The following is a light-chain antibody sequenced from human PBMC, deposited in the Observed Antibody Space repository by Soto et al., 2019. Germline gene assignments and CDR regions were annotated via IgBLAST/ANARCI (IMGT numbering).Light chain of an antibody. J-gene: IGKJ1*01. CDR3: QQYGSSPPWT. CDR2: GAS. Sequence: EIVVTQSPGTLSLSTGERATLACRASQSVSSSNLDWYQQKPGQAPRLLIYGASSRATGIPDRFSGSGSGTDFSLTISRREPEDFAVYYCQQYGSSPPWTFGQVTKVE. V-gene: IGKV3-20*01. CDR1: QSVSSSN.